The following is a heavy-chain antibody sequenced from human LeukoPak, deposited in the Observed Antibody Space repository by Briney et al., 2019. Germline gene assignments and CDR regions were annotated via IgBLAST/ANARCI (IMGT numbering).Heavy chain of an antibody. V-gene: IGHV4-39*01. Sequence: SETLSLTCTVSGGSISSSSYYWGWLRQPPGTGLEWIGSIYYSGSTYYNPSLKSRVTISVDTSKNQFSLKLSSVTAADTAVYYCARGTPPMVRGVSKDYWGQGTLVTVSS. CDR2: IYYSGST. CDR1: GGSISSSSYY. J-gene: IGHJ4*02. D-gene: IGHD3-10*01. CDR3: ARGTPPMVRGVSKDY.